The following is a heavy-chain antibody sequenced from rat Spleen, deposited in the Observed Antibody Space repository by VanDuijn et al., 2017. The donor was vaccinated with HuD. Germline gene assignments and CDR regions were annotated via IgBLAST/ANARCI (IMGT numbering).Heavy chain of an antibody. CDR2: ISYEGSST. CDR3: TTENYWFAY. D-gene: IGHD1-10*01. Sequence: EVQLVESGGGLVQPGRSLKLSCAASGFTFSDYYMVWVRQAPKKGLEWVASISYEGSSTYYGDSVKGRFTISRANAKNTLYLQMDSLRSEDTATYYCTTENYWFAYWGQGTLVTVSS. CDR1: GFTFSDYY. V-gene: IGHV5-20*01. J-gene: IGHJ3*01.